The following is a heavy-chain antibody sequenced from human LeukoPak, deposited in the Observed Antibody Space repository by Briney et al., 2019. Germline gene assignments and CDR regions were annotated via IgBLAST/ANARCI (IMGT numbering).Heavy chain of an antibody. CDR3: ASSHPPENCGGVTCQLWGGFDY. J-gene: IGHJ4*02. CDR1: GFTSSSHY. Sequence: PGGSLRLSCAASGFTSSSHYMDWILQAPGKGLEWFSVIYSGDNTDYPNSVRGRFTISTRNSENTLYLHMNSLTPEDTAVYYCASSHPPENCGGVTCQLWGGFDYWGQGSTVTVSS. V-gene: IGHV3-53*04. CDR2: IYSGDNT. D-gene: IGHD2-21*01.